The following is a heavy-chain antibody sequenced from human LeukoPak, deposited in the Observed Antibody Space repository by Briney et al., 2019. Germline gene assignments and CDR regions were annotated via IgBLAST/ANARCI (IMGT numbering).Heavy chain of an antibody. D-gene: IGHD3-22*01. CDR3: ASLYYDSSGAADY. CDR2: IYYSGST. Sequence: SETLSLTCTVSGGSISSSSYYWGWIRQPPGKGLEWIGSIYYSGSTYYNPSLKSRVTISVDTSKNQFSLKLSSVTAADTAVYYCASLYYDSSGAADYWGQGTLVTVSS. J-gene: IGHJ4*02. CDR1: GGSISSSSYY. V-gene: IGHV4-39*01.